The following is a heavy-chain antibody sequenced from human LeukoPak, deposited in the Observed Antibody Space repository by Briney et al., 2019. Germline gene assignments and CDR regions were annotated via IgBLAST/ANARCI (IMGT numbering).Heavy chain of an antibody. CDR3: ARDDSSSWWNLGDY. Sequence: SETLSLTCTVSGGFISSGGYYWSWIRQLPGKGLEWIGYIYYSGSTYYNPSLKSRVTISVDTSKNQFSLRLRSVTAADTAVYYCARDDSSSWWNLGDYWGQGTLVTVSS. CDR1: GGFISSGGYY. J-gene: IGHJ4*02. D-gene: IGHD6-13*01. CDR2: IYYSGST. V-gene: IGHV4-31*03.